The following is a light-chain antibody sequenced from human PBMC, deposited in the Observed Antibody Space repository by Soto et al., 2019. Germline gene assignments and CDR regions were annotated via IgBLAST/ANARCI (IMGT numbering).Light chain of an antibody. CDR2: DVS. CDR3: QHRPNWPLT. Sequence: EIVLTQSPATLSLSPGERATLSCWASQSVSNYLAWYQQKPGQAPRLLVYDVSNRATGIPARFSGSGSGTDFTLTISSLEPEDFAVYYCQHRPNWPLTCGGGTKVEIK. CDR1: QSVSNY. V-gene: IGKV3-11*01. J-gene: IGKJ4*01.